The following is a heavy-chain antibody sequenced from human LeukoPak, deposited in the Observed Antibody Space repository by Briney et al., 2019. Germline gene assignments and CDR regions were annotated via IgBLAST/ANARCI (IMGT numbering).Heavy chain of an antibody. CDR1: GFTFSDHY. CDR2: ISYSGTSI. Sequence: GGSLRLSCEVSGFTFSDHYMSWVRQPPGKGLEWVSSISYSGTSIYYADSVKGRFTISRDNAQNSLYLQMNSLRAEDTAVYYCARGHYDFWSGYFWDVWGQGTTVTVSS. J-gene: IGHJ6*02. CDR3: ARGHYDFWSGYFWDV. V-gene: IGHV3-11*04. D-gene: IGHD3-3*01.